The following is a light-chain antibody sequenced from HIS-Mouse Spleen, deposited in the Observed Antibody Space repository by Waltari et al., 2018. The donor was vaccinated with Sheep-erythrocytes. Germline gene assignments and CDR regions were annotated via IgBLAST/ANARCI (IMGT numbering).Light chain of an antibody. CDR3: QVWKV. V-gene: IGLV3-21*03. CDR2: DDS. J-gene: IGLJ2*01. CDR1: NIGSKS. Sequence: SYVLTQPPSVSVAPGKTARITCGGNNIGSKSVHWYLQKPGQAPVLAVYDDSDRPSGIPEPFSGANPGNTATLTSSRVEAWDEADSYCQVWKVFGGGTKLTVL.